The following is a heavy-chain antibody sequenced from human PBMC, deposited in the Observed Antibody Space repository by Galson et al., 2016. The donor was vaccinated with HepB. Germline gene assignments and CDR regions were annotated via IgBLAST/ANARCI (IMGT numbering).Heavy chain of an antibody. Sequence: ETLSLTCAVSGAPISPSNWWSWVRQPPGKGLEWIGEIYHDGSTNYNPSLQSRVTISVDKSNNEISLTLNSVRAADTAIYYCARGGLIWYQNCFDLWGQGTLVTVSS. CDR1: GAPISPSNW. V-gene: IGHV4-4*02. CDR3: ARGGLIWYQNCFDL. D-gene: IGHD2-8*01. J-gene: IGHJ5*02. CDR2: IYHDGST.